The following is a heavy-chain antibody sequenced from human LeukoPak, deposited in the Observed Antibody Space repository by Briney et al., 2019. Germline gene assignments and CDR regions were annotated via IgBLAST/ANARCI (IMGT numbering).Heavy chain of an antibody. CDR1: GFTLSSYS. V-gene: IGHV3-7*01. D-gene: IGHD1-14*01. CDR2: IKQDGSEK. Sequence: GGSLRLSCAASGFTLSSYSMNWVRQAPGKGLEWVANIKQDGSEKYYVDSVKGRFTISRDNAKNSLYLQMNSLRAEDTAVYYCARENPEAFDIWGQGTMVTVSS. CDR3: ARENPEAFDI. J-gene: IGHJ3*02.